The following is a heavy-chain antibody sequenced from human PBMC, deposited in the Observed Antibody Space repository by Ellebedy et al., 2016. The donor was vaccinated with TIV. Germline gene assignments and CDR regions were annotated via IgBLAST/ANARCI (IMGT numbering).Heavy chain of an antibody. CDR2: IYYSGST. V-gene: IGHV4-59*08. CDR3: ASLSGSVASFYFDF. J-gene: IGHJ4*02. CDR1: GDSMNNFY. D-gene: IGHD3-9*01. Sequence: MPSETLSLTCTVSGDSMNNFYWTWIRQTPEKGLEWIGYIYYSGSTNYNPSLKNRATISVDTSKNQFSLRLSSVTAADTAVYYCASLSGSVASFYFDFWGQGTLVTVSS.